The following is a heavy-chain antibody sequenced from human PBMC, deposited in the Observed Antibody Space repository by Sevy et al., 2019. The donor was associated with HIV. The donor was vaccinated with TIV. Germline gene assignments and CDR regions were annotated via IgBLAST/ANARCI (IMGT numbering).Heavy chain of an antibody. D-gene: IGHD3-3*01. V-gene: IGHV3-48*02. CDR1: GFTFSGYS. CDR2: ISSISSPT. CDR3: VREGIGGARDFDY. Sequence: GGSLRLSFTASGFTFSGYSMNWVRQAPGKGLEWVSYISSISSPTYYVDSVKGRFTISRDNAKNSLYLQMNSLRDEDTAVYYCVREGIGGARDFDYWGQGTLVTVSS. J-gene: IGHJ4*02.